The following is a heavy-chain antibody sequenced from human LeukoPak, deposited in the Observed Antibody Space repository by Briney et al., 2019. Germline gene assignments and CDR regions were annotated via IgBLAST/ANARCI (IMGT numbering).Heavy chain of an antibody. Sequence: GESLKISCKGSGYSFTSYWIAWVRQMPGKGLECMGIIYPADSDTRYSPSFQGQVTISADRSTSTVYLQWSTLKASDTAMYYCAKQVRTVVVAARGAFDIWGQGTMVTVSS. D-gene: IGHD2-15*01. J-gene: IGHJ3*02. CDR3: AKQVRTVVVAARGAFDI. CDR2: IYPADSDT. V-gene: IGHV5-51*01. CDR1: GYSFTSYW.